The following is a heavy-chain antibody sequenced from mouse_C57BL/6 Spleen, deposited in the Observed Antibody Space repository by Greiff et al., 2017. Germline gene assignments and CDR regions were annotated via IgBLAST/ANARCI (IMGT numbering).Heavy chain of an antibody. V-gene: IGHV1-80*01. D-gene: IGHD1-1*01. CDR1: GYAFSSYW. Sequence: QVQLQQSGAELVKPGASVKISCKASGYAFSSYWMNWVKQRPGKGLEWIGQIYPGDGDTNYNGKFKGKATLTADKSSSTAYMQLSSLTSEDSAVYFCARSALHYYGSSPYAMDYWGQGTSVTVSS. CDR2: IYPGDGDT. CDR3: ARSALHYYGSSPYAMDY. J-gene: IGHJ4*01.